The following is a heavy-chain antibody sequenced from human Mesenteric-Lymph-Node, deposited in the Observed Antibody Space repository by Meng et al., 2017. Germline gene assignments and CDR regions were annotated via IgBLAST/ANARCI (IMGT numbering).Heavy chain of an antibody. Sequence: QVQLVQSGGGVVQPGRSLRLSCAASGFTFSSYAMHWVRQAPGKGLEWVAVISYDGSNKYYADSVKGRFTISRDNSKNTLYLQMNSLRAEDTAVYYCARDRSGRIAVATYWGQGTLVTVSS. J-gene: IGHJ4*02. CDR1: GFTFSSYA. CDR3: ARDRSGRIAVATY. V-gene: IGHV3-30*04. D-gene: IGHD6-19*01. CDR2: ISYDGSNK.